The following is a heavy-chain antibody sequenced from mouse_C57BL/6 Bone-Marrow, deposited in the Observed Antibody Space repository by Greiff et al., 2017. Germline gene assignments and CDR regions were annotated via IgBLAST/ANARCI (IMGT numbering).Heavy chain of an antibody. CDR1: GFTFSSYA. CDR3: AGDIYYYGSNNFDY. V-gene: IGHV5-4*01. Sequence: EVQLVESGGGLVKPGGSLKLSCAASGFTFSSYAMSWVRQTPEKRLEWVATISDGGSYTYYPDNVKGRFTISRDNAKNNLYLQMSHLKAEDTAKYYYAGDIYYYGSNNFDYWGQGTTLTVSS. CDR2: ISDGGSYT. D-gene: IGHD1-1*01. J-gene: IGHJ2*01.